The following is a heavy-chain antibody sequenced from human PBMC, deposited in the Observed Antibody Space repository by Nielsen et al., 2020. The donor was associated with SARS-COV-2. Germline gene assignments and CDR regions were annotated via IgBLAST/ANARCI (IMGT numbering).Heavy chain of an antibody. CDR1: GASISSYY. Sequence: SDTLSLTCTVSGASISSYYWSWFRQPPGKGLEWIGEINHSGSTNYNPSLKSRVTISVDTSKNQFSLKLSSVTAADTAVYYCANLGAAAGTVDYWGQGTLVTVSS. D-gene: IGHD6-13*01. CDR3: ANLGAAAGTVDY. CDR2: INHSGST. V-gene: IGHV4-34*01. J-gene: IGHJ4*02.